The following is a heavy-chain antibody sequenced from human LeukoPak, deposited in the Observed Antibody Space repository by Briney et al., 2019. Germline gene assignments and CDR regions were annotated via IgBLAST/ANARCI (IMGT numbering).Heavy chain of an antibody. CDR3: ARRYYYGSGSSYFDY. V-gene: IGHV5-51*01. J-gene: IGHJ4*02. Sequence: GESLKISCKGSGYSFTSYWIGWVCQMPGKGLEWMGIIYPGDSDTRYSPSFQGQVTISADKSISTAYLQWSSLKASDTAMYYCARRYYYGSGSSYFDYWGQGTLVTVSP. D-gene: IGHD3-10*01. CDR2: IYPGDSDT. CDR1: GYSFTSYW.